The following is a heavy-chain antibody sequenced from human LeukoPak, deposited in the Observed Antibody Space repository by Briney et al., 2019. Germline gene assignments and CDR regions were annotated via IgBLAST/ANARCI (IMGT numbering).Heavy chain of an antibody. Sequence: SETLSLTCAVYGGSFSGYYWSWIRQPPGKGLEWIGEINHSGSTNYNPSLKSRVTISIDTSKNQFSLKLSSVTAADTAVYYCARHRFASPLDSWGQGTLVTVSS. CDR3: ARHRFASPLDS. CDR1: GGSFSGYY. D-gene: IGHD2-21*01. J-gene: IGHJ4*02. V-gene: IGHV4-34*01. CDR2: INHSGST.